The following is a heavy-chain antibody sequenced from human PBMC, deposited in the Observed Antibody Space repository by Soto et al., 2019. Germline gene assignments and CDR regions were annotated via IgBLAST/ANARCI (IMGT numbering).Heavy chain of an antibody. V-gene: IGHV4-30-4*01. CDR2: IYYSGST. Sequence: SETLSLTCTVSGGSISSGDYYWSWIRQPPGKGLEWIGYIYYSGSTYYNPSLKSRVTISVDTSKNQFSLKLSSVTAADTAVYYCARGVIVVVPAASNNWFDPWGQGTLVTAPQ. CDR1: GGSISSGDYY. D-gene: IGHD2-2*01. J-gene: IGHJ5*02. CDR3: ARGVIVVVPAASNNWFDP.